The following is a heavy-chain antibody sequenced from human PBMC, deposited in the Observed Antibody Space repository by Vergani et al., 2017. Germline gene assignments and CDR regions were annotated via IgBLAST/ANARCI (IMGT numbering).Heavy chain of an antibody. Sequence: QVQLQQWGAGLLKPSETLSLTCAVYGGSFSGYYWSWIRQPPGKGLEWIGEINHSGSTNYNPSLKSRVTISVDTSKNQFSLKLSSVTAADTAVYYCARDAMRAEVDTLLDWYFDLWGRGTLVTVSS. CDR1: GGSFSGYY. CDR3: ARDAMRAEVDTLLDWYFDL. J-gene: IGHJ2*01. D-gene: IGHD1-26*01. V-gene: IGHV4-34*01. CDR2: INHSGST.